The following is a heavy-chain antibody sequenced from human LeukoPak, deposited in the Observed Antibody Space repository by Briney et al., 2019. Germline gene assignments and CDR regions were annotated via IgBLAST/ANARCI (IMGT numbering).Heavy chain of an antibody. V-gene: IGHV5-10-1*01. CDR1: GYSFTSYW. D-gene: IGHD3-10*01. CDR3: ARARGDHYSFDY. Sequence: GESLKISCRGSGYSFTSYWIIWVRQMPGQGLEWRGWIDPSDCYTNYSPSLQGHVTISADKSICAAYLQWSNLKASDTAMYYCARARGDHYSFDYWGQGTLVTVSS. J-gene: IGHJ4*02. CDR2: IDPSDCYT.